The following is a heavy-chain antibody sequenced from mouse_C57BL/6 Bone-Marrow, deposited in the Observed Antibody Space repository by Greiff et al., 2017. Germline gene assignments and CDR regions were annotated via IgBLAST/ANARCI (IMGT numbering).Heavy chain of an antibody. V-gene: IGHV1-7*01. CDR2: INPSSGYT. Sequence: VQLQQSGAELAKPGASVKLSCKASGYTFTSYWMHWVKQRPGQGLEWIGYINPSSGYTKYNQKFKDKATLTADKSSSTAYMQLSSLTYADSAVYYCATKPPYYYGSSYVDAMDYWGQGTSVTVSS. J-gene: IGHJ4*01. D-gene: IGHD1-1*01. CDR1: GYTFTSYW. CDR3: ATKPPYYYGSSYVDAMDY.